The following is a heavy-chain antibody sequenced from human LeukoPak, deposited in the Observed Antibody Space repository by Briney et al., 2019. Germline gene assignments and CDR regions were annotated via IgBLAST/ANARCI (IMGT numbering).Heavy chain of an antibody. V-gene: IGHV3-23*01. Sequence: GGSLRLSCEASGFTFSSYVMNWVRQAPGEGLEWVSGIRESGGASYYADSVKGRFTISRDNSKNTLYLQMDSLRAEDTAVYYCAKPTSVAYSDCWGRGALVTVSS. CDR1: GFTFSSYV. D-gene: IGHD1-14*01. J-gene: IGHJ4*02. CDR3: AKPTSVAYSDC. CDR2: IRESGGAS.